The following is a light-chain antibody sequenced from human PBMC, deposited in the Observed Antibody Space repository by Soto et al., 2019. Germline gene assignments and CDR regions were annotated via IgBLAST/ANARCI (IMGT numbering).Light chain of an antibody. CDR2: DTI. Sequence: QSVPTQPPSASATPGQRVTISCSGSRSNIGSNVVNWYQHLPGTAPKLLIYDTIHRPSGVPDRFSASKSGTSASLAISGLQSEDEADYYCGAWDDSVYGDVFGSGTKVTVL. CDR1: RSNIGSNV. CDR3: GAWDDSVYGDV. V-gene: IGLV1-44*01. J-gene: IGLJ1*01.